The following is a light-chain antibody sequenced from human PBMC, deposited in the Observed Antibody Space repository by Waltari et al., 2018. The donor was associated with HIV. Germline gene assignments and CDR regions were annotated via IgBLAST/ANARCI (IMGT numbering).Light chain of an antibody. CDR3: NSYTISSTLGV. CDR2: EVT. Sequence: QSALTQPASVSGSPGQSITISCTGTSSDVGGYNYVSWYQQHPGKAPKLMMYEVTNRPSGVSNRFSGSKSGNTASLTISVLQAEDEADYYCNSYTISSTLGVFGGGTKLTVL. CDR1: SSDVGGYNY. V-gene: IGLV2-14*01. J-gene: IGLJ3*02.